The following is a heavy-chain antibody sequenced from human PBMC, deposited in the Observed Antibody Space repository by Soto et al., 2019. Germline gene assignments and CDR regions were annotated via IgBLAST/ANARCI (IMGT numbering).Heavy chain of an antibody. CDR1: GFTFSSYW. Sequence: GGSLRLSCAASGFTFSSYWMSWVRQAPGKGLEWVANIKQDGSEKYYVDSVKGRFTISRDNAKNSLYLQMNSLRAEDTAVYYCARDQYYGSGSWAFDIWGQGTMVTVSS. V-gene: IGHV3-7*01. D-gene: IGHD3-10*01. CDR3: ARDQYYGSGSWAFDI. J-gene: IGHJ3*02. CDR2: IKQDGSEK.